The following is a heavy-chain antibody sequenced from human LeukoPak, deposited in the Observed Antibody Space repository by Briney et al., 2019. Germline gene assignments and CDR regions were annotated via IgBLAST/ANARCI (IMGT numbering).Heavy chain of an antibody. D-gene: IGHD2-15*01. CDR2: IYHSGST. CDR3: ARSVEGYCRGGSCYYYSYYMDV. Sequence: SETLSLTCSVSGYSISSGYYWGWIRQPPGKGLEWIGSIYHSGSTYYNPSLKSRVTISVDTSKNQFSLKLSSVTAADTAVYYCARSVEGYCRGGSCYYYSYYMDVWGKGTTVTVSS. J-gene: IGHJ6*03. V-gene: IGHV4-38-2*01. CDR1: GYSISSGYY.